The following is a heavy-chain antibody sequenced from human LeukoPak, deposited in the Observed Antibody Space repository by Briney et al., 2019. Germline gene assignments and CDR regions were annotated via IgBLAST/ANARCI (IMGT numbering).Heavy chain of an antibody. J-gene: IGHJ6*02. Sequence: SETLSLTCTVSGGSISSYYWSWIRQPPGKGLEWIGHIYYSGSTNYNPSLKSRVTISVDTSKNQFSLKLSSVTAADTAVYYCAREYYYYGMDVWGQGTTVTVSS. V-gene: IGHV4-59*01. CDR2: IYYSGST. CDR3: AREYYYYGMDV. CDR1: GGSISSYY.